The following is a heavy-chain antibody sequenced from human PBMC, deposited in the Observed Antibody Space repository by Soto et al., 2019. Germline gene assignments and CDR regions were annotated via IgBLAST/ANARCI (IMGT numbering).Heavy chain of an antibody. D-gene: IGHD2-2*01. CDR1: GGSISSYY. CDR3: AREGSSTSDAFDI. Sequence: TVSLTCTVSGGSISSYYWSWIRQPPGKGLEWIGYIYYSGSTNYNPSLKSRVTISVDTSKNQFSLKLSSVTAADTAVYYCAREGSSTSDAFDIWGQGTMVTVSS. V-gene: IGHV4-59*01. J-gene: IGHJ3*02. CDR2: IYYSGST.